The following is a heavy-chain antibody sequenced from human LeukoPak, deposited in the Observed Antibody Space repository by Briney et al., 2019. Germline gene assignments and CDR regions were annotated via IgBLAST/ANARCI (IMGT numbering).Heavy chain of an antibody. D-gene: IGHD7-27*01. CDR2: IYHSGST. J-gene: IGHJ4*02. CDR3: ARHHDELGTDY. CDR1: GGSISSSNW. Sequence: SETLSLTCAVSGGSISSSNWWSWVRQPPGKGLEWIGEIYHSGSTNYNPSLKSRVTISVDTSKNQFSLKLSSVTAADTAVYYCARHHDELGTDYWGQGTLVTVSS. V-gene: IGHV4-4*02.